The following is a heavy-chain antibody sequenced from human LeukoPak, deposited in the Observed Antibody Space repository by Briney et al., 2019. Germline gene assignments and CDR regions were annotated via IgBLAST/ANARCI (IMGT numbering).Heavy chain of an antibody. V-gene: IGHV3-33*01. J-gene: IGHJ4*02. Sequence: GGSLRLSCAASGFPFSSYVMHWARQAPAKGLEWVAIIRSDGSDKYYADSVKGRFTISRDNSKSTLYLQLSSLRAEDTAVYYCARSYGDATFDYWGQGTLVTVSS. CDR1: GFPFSSYV. CDR3: ARSYGDATFDY. CDR2: IRSDGSDK. D-gene: IGHD4-17*01.